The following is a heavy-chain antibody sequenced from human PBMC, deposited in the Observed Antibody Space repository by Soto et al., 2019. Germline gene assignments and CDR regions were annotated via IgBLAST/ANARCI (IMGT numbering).Heavy chain of an antibody. V-gene: IGHV3-23*01. CDR3: AKSPVTTVSTNDYYSYGMDV. Sequence: PGGSLRLSCAASGFTFSSYAMSWVRQAPGKGLEWVSGISGSGDITYYADSVKGRLTISRDNSKNTLYPQMNSLRAEDTAVYYCAKSPVTTVSTNDYYSYGMDVWGQGTTVTVSS. CDR1: GFTFSSYA. D-gene: IGHD4-4*01. CDR2: ISGSGDIT. J-gene: IGHJ6*02.